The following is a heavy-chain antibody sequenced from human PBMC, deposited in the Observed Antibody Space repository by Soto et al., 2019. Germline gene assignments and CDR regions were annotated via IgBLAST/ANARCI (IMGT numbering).Heavy chain of an antibody. CDR2: IIPIFGTA. J-gene: IGHJ6*02. CDR3: ARATGLLRFLGGYGMDV. CDR1: GGTFSSYA. Sequence: SVKVSCKASGGTFSSYAISWVRQAPGQGLEWMGGIIPIFGTANYAQKFQGRVTITADESTSTAYMELSSLRSEDTAVYYCARATGLLRFLGGYGMDVWGQGTPVTVSS. V-gene: IGHV1-69*13. D-gene: IGHD3-3*01.